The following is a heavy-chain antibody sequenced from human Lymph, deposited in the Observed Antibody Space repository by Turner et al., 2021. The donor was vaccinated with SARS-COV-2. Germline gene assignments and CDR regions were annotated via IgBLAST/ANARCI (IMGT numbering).Heavy chain of an antibody. V-gene: IGHV3-53*02. CDR3: ARDLGPLAFDI. CDR1: GFTVSSNY. CDR2: IYIGGTT. J-gene: IGHJ3*02. Sequence: EVQLVETGGGLIQPGGSLRRSCAASGFTVSSNYMSWVRQAPGKGREWVSVIYIGGTTYYADSVKGRFTISRDNSKNTLYLQMNSLRAEDTAVYYCARDLGPLAFDIWGQGTMVTVSS.